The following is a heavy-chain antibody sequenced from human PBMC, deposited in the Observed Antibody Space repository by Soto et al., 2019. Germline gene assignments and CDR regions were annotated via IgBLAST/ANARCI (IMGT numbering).Heavy chain of an antibody. D-gene: IGHD4-17*01. CDR2: ISSSGNNI. J-gene: IGHJ4*02. CDR1: GFPFWTYE. Sequence: GGSLRLSCAASGFPFWTYEMNWVRQAPGKGLEWVSYISSSGNNINYTDSVKGRFTISRDNAKNSLSLQMNSLRADDSAVYYCARARTGDYWGQGTLVTV. V-gene: IGHV3-48*03. CDR3: ARARTGDY.